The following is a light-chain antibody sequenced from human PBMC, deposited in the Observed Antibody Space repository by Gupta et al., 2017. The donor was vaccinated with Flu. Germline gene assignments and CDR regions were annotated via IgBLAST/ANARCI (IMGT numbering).Light chain of an antibody. CDR2: DAS. J-gene: IGKJ2*01. CDR3: HQYDDLPPT. V-gene: IGKV1-33*01. Sequence: TQSPSSLSASVGDRVTITCQASQGVKNYLNWYQQKPGKPPKLLIYDASNLEAGVSSRFSGSGSGTHFSFTISRLQPEDAATYFCHQYDDLPPTFGQGTKLQIK. CDR1: QGVKNY.